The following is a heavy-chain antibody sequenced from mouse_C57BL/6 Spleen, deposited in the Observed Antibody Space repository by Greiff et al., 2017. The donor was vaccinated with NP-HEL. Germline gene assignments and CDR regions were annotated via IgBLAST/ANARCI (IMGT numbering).Heavy chain of an antibody. CDR1: GYTFTSYW. CDR2: IHPNSGST. D-gene: IGHD3-2*02. V-gene: IGHV1-64*01. J-gene: IGHJ2*01. CDR3: AREVDSSGYYFDY. Sequence: QVQLQQPGAELVKPGASVKLSCKASGYTFTSYWMHWVKQRPGQGLEWIGMIHPNSGSTNYNEKFKSKATLTVDKSSSTAYMQLISLTSENSAVYYCAREVDSSGYYFDYWGQGTTLTVSS.